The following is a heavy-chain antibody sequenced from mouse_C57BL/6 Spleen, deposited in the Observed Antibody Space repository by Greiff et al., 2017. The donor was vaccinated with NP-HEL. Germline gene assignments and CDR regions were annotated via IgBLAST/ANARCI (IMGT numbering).Heavy chain of an antibody. V-gene: IGHV5-12*01. D-gene: IGHD1-1*01. J-gene: IGHJ1*03. CDR1: GFTFSDYY. CDR2: ISNGGGST. CDR3: ARRYGSSSWYFDV. Sequence: EVQLVESGGGLVQPGGSLKLSCAASGFTFSDYYMYWVRQTPEKRLEWVAYISNGGGSTYYPDTVKGRFTISRDNAKNTLYLQMSRLKSEDTAMYYCARRYGSSSWYFDVWGTGTTVTVSS.